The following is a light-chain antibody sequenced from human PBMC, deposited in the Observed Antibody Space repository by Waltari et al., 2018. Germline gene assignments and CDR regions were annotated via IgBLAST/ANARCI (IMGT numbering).Light chain of an antibody. CDR2: GAS. J-gene: IGKJ2*03. CDR1: QSVSSSY. V-gene: IGKV3-20*01. Sequence: EIVLTQSPGTPSLSPGERATLSCRASQSVSSSYLAWYPQKPGQAPRLLIYGASSRATGIPDRFSGSGSGTDFTLTMSRLEPEDVAVYYCQQYGSSSYSFGQGTKLEIK. CDR3: QQYGSSSYS.